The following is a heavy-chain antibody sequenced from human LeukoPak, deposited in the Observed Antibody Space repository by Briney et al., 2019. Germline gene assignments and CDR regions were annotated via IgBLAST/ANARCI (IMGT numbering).Heavy chain of an antibody. J-gene: IGHJ4*02. Sequence: GGSLRLSCVASGFTVSSSFMGLVRQAPGTGPEWVSVIHTDGTTYNADSVKRRFTISRDNAKKSMSLQMNSLRAENTAVYYCARISARYVFDYWGQGTLVTVSS. CDR1: GFTVSSSF. CDR2: IHTDGTT. CDR3: ARISARYVFDY. D-gene: IGHD3-10*02. V-gene: IGHV3-53*01.